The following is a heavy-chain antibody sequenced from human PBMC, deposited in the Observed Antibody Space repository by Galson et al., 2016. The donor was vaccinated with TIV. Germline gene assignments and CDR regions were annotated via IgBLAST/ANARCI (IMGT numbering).Heavy chain of an antibody. CDR2: IFSSGST. Sequence: LSLTCAVSGASVSSGNYYWTWIRQPPGKGLECIGYIFSSGSTKYNPSLKSRVAISVDTSRNQFSLKLTPVTAAATAVYYCSRDAWGSGYNSGWEGFDLWGQGTMVTVSS. V-gene: IGHV4-61*01. CDR3: SRDAWGSGYNSGWEGFDL. CDR1: GASVSSGNYY. J-gene: IGHJ3*01. D-gene: IGHD6-19*01.